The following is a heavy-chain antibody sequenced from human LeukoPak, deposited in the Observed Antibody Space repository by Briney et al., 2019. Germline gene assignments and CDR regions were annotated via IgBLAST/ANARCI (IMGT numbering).Heavy chain of an antibody. Sequence: SETLSLTCTVSGGSISSSSYYWGWIRQPPGKGLEWIGRIYYSGSTYYNPSLKSRVTIYVDTSKNQFSLKLSSVTAADTAVYYCARHGEYYYDSSGYYFPHWYFDLWGRGTLVTVSS. CDR2: IYYSGST. CDR1: GGSISSSSYY. V-gene: IGHV4-39*01. J-gene: IGHJ2*01. CDR3: ARHGEYYYDSSGYYFPHWYFDL. D-gene: IGHD3-22*01.